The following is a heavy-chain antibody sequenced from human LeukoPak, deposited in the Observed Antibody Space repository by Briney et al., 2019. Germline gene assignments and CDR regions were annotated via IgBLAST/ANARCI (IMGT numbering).Heavy chain of an antibody. J-gene: IGHJ4*02. CDR3: ARANFVELPRGDY. CDR2: ISSSSSYI. D-gene: IGHD3-10*01. Sequence: GGSLRLSCAASGFTFSSYSMNWVRQAPGKGLEWVSSISSSSSYIYYADSVKGRFTISRDNAKNSLYLQMNSLRAEDTAVYYCARANFVELPRGDYWGQGTLVTVSS. CDR1: GFTFSSYS. V-gene: IGHV3-21*01.